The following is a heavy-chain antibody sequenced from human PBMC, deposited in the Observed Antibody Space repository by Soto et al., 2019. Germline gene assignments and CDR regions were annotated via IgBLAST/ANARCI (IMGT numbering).Heavy chain of an antibody. J-gene: IGHJ5*02. V-gene: IGHV4-4*02. CDR3: AKNGAGGFWFDP. CDR1: GASISDDNW. CDR2: IYLSGNT. Sequence: QVQLQESGPGLATPSGTLSLTCAVSGASISDDNWWSWVRQSPGKGLEWIGEIYLSGNTNYNPSLNSRVTISMDKPKNQFSLKLISVTAADTAIYYCAKNGAGGFWFDPWGQGTLVTVSS. D-gene: IGHD2-8*01.